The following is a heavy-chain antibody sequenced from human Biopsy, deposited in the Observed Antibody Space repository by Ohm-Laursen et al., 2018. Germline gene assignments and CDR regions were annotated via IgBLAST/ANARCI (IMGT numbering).Heavy chain of an antibody. CDR2: ISHTGYT. CDR1: GGSFTGHY. Sequence: SDTLSLTCSVSGGSFTGHYWTWIRQPPGKGLEWIGHISHTGYTSYKSSLKSRVTISLDTSRKHFSLRLTSLTAADTAVYYCARMDCSGGSCHYYSYGMDVWGQGTLVTVSS. V-gene: IGHV4-59*08. J-gene: IGHJ6*02. D-gene: IGHD2-15*01. CDR3: ARMDCSGGSCHYYSYGMDV.